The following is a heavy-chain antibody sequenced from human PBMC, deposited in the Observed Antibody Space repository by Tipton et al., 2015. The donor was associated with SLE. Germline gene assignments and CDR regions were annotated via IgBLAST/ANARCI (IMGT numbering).Heavy chain of an antibody. D-gene: IGHD5-18*01. CDR1: GYSISSGYY. CDR3: ASGGGYSYAPY. V-gene: IGHV4-4*08. Sequence: TLSLTCTVSGYSISSGYYWSWIRQPPGKGLEWIGYIYTSGSTNYNPSLKSRVTISVDTSKNQFSLKLSSVTAADTAVYYCASGGGYSYAPYWGQGTLVTVSS. CDR2: IYTSGST. J-gene: IGHJ4*02.